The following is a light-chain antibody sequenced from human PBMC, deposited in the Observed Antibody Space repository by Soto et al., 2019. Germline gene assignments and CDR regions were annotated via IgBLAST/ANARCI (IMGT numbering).Light chain of an antibody. V-gene: IGKV3-20*01. CDR1: QSVSSSY. CDR2: GAS. J-gene: IGKJ1*01. Sequence: EIVLTQSPGTLSLSPWERATLSCRASQSVSSSYLAWYQQKPGQAPRLLIYGASSRATGIPDRFSGSGSGTDFTLTISSLQPEDFAVYFCHQDFNLPWTFGQGTKVDIK. CDR3: HQDFNLPWT.